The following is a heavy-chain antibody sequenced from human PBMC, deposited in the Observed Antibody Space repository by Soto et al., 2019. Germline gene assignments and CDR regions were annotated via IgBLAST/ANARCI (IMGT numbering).Heavy chain of an antibody. Sequence: NPSETLSLTCTVSGGSISSYYWSWIRQPPGKGLEWIGYIYYSGSTNYNPSLKSRVTISVDTSKNQFSLKLSSVTAADTAVYYCARGGKLWSSYYFDYWGQGTLVTVSS. V-gene: IGHV4-59*01. CDR3: ARGGKLWSSYYFDY. D-gene: IGHD5-18*01. J-gene: IGHJ4*02. CDR2: IYYSGST. CDR1: GGSISSYY.